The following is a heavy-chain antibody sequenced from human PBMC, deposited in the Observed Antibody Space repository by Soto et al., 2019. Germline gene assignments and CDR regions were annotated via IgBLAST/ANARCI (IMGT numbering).Heavy chain of an antibody. V-gene: IGHV1-2*04. J-gene: IGHJ6*02. CDR3: ARDVRAVAGTSVWDYYYYGMDV. CDR1: GYTFTGYY. D-gene: IGHD6-19*01. Sequence: ASVKVSCKASGYTFTGYYMHWVRQAPGQGLEWKGWVNPNSGGTNYAQKFQGWVTMTRDTSISTAYMDLSRLRSDDTAVYYCARDVRAVAGTSVWDYYYYGMDVWGQGTTVTVSS. CDR2: VNPNSGGT.